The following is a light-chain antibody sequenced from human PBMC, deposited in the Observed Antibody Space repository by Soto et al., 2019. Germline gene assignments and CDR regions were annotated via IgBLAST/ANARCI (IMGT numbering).Light chain of an antibody. CDR2: GAS. V-gene: IGKV3-20*01. CDR3: QQYGSSPWT. CDR1: QSVSSSY. J-gene: IGKJ1*01. Sequence: EIVLTQSPGTLSLSPGERATLSCMASQSVSSSYLAWYQQKPGQAPRLLIYGASSRATGIPDRFSGSGSGTDFTLTISRLEPEDFAVDYCQQYGSSPWTCGQGTKVEIK.